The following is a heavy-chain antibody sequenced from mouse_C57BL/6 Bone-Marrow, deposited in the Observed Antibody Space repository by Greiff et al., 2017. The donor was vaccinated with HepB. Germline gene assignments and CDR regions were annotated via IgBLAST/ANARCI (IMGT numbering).Heavy chain of an antibody. J-gene: IGHJ2*01. CDR1: GYTFTDYY. CDR2: INPNNGGT. Sequence: VQLQQSGPELVKPGASVKISCKASGYTFTDYYMNWVKQSHGKSLEWIGDINPNNGGTSYNQKFKGKATLTVDKSSSTAYMELRSLTSEDSAVYYCARGDYDSLYFDYWGQGTTLTVSS. CDR3: ARGDYDSLYFDY. D-gene: IGHD2-4*01. V-gene: IGHV1-26*01.